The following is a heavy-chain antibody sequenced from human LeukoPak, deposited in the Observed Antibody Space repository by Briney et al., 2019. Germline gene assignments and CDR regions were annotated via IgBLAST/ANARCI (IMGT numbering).Heavy chain of an antibody. J-gene: IGHJ6*02. CDR1: GGSISGYY. CDR3: ARHSGSYLYYRMDV. Sequence: SETLSLTCTVSGGSISGYYWSWIRQPPGKGLEWIGYIYYSGSTNYNPSLKSRVTISVDTSKNQFSLKLSSVTAADTDVYYCARHSGSYLYYRMDVWGQGTTVTVSS. D-gene: IGHD1-26*01. CDR2: IYYSGST. V-gene: IGHV4-59*08.